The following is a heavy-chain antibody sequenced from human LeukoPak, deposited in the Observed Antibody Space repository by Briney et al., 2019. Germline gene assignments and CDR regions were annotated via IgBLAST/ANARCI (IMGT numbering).Heavy chain of an antibody. Sequence: GGSLRLSCEASGFGMSVYWMSWVRQAPGKRLEWVGNIKQDGSERNYVDSVKGRFTISRDNAKKSLYLQMNSLRAEDTAVYYCARDWGAYFHFFDYWGQGTLVTVSS. CDR2: IKQDGSER. J-gene: IGHJ4*02. CDR3: ARDWGAYFHFFDY. CDR1: GFGMSVYW. V-gene: IGHV3-7*01. D-gene: IGHD3-16*01.